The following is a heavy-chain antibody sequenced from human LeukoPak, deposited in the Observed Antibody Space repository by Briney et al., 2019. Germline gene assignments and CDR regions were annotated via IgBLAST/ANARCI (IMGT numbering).Heavy chain of an antibody. CDR1: GFTFSNYW. D-gene: IGHD3-22*01. J-gene: IGHJ3*02. V-gene: IGHV3-7*01. CDR3: ASTYYYDSSGYDDAFDI. Sequence: GGSLRLSCAASGFTFSNYWMSWVRQAPGKGLEWVANIKQDGSEKYYVDSVKGRFTISRDNAKNSLYLQMNSLRAEDTAVYYCASTYYYDSSGYDDAFDIWGQGTMVTVSS. CDR2: IKQDGSEK.